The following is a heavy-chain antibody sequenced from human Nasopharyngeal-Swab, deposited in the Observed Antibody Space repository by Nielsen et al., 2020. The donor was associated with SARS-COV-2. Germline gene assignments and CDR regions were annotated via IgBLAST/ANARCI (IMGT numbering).Heavy chain of an antibody. CDR2: ISYRGDT. D-gene: IGHD4-17*01. CDR3: ARDHDGDALDS. CDR1: GASISHYL. J-gene: IGHJ4*02. Sequence: GSLRLSCTVSGASISHYLWSWIRQPPGKGLEWIGYISYRGDTKYNPSLRGRVTISLDTSKSQFSLMLNSVTAAEPAVYFCARDHDGDALDSWGQGTLVTVSS. V-gene: IGHV4-59*01.